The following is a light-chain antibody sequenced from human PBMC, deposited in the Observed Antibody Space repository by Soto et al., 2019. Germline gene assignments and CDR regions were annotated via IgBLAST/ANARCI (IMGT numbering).Light chain of an antibody. CDR3: QQYNSYSGLT. CDR1: QSISSW. V-gene: IGKV1-5*03. CDR2: TAS. Sequence: DIQMTQSPSTLSASVGDRVTITCRASQSISSWLAWYQQKPGKAPKLLIYTASSLESGVPSRFRGSGSGTEFTLTISSLQPDDFATYYCQQYNSYSGLTFGGGTEVEIK. J-gene: IGKJ4*01.